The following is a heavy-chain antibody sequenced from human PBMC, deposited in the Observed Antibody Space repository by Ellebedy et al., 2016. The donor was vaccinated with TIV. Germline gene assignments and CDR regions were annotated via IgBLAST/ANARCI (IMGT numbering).Heavy chain of an antibody. J-gene: IGHJ4*02. CDR3: AKRSVTTIAQGTDY. D-gene: IGHD3-9*01. CDR1: GFTFSSYA. V-gene: IGHV3-23*01. Sequence: GESLKISCAASGFTFSSYAMSWVCQAPGKGLEWLSAISGSATNTYYADSVKGRFTISRDNSKNTIYLQMNSLRAEDTAVYYCAKRSVTTIAQGTDYWGQGTLVTVSS. CDR2: ISGSATNT.